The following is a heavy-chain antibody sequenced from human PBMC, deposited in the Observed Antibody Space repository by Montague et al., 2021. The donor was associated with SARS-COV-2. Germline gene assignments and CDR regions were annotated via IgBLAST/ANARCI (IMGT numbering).Heavy chain of an antibody. V-gene: IGHV4-61*10. J-gene: IGHJ4*02. CDR2: IHHSGST. Sequence: SETLSLTCTVSGVSISSGTYYWSWIRQPAGKGLEWIGEIHHSGSTNYNPSLKSRVTMSVDRSKNHFSLRLSSVTAADTAMYYCARGGYGGWTGYYFDYWGQGTLVTVSS. CDR3: ARGGYGGWTGYYFDY. D-gene: IGHD4/OR15-4a*01. CDR1: GVSISSGTYY.